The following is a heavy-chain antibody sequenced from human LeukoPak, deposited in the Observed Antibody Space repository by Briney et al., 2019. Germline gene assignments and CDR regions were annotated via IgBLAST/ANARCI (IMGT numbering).Heavy chain of an antibody. CDR3: ARDPNGDYTGTFDM. CDR2: ISGSGGST. CDR1: EFTISSYG. V-gene: IGHV3-23*01. Sequence: GGSLRLSCAASEFTISSYGMSWVRQAPGKGLEWVASISGSGGSTQYADSVQGRFAISRDNSKNTLYLQMNSLRVEDTAMYSCARDPNGDYTGTFDMRGRGTMVSVSS. D-gene: IGHD4-17*01. J-gene: IGHJ3*02.